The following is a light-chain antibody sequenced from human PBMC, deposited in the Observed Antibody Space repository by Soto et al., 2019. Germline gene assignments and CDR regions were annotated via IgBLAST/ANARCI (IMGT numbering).Light chain of an antibody. CDR1: QSISSS. V-gene: IGKV3-11*01. J-gene: IGKJ1*01. Sequence: EIVLTQSPATLSLSPGERGTLSCRASQSISSSLAWYQQKPGQAPRLLIYDASNRATGIPARFSGSGSGTDFTLTISRLDPEDFAVYYCQQRFSWPRTFGQGTQVEIK. CDR3: QQRFSWPRT. CDR2: DAS.